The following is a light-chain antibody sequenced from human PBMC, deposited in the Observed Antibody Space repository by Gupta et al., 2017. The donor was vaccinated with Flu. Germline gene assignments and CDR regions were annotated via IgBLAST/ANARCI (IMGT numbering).Light chain of an antibody. V-gene: IGLV2-8*01. CDR2: EDN. CDR1: SSDIGGYNY. Sequence: QSALTQPPSASVSPGQSVTISCSGTSSDIGGYNYVSWYQHHPGKAPRLMIYEDNKRPSGVPDRFSGSKSGNTASLTVSGLQAEDESDYYCSSYAGSNNLVFGGGTKLTVL. CDR3: SSYAGSNNLV. J-gene: IGLJ2*01.